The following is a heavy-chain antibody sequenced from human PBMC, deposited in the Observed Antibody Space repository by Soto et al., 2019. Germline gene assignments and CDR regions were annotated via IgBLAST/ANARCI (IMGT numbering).Heavy chain of an antibody. CDR1: GYTFTGYY. V-gene: IGHV1-2*02. CDR2: INPNSGGT. D-gene: IGHD4-17*01. Sequence: AASVKVSCKASGYTFTGYYMHWVRQAPGQGLEWMGWINPNSGGTNYAQKFQGRVTMTRDTSISTAYMELSRLRSDDTAVYYCARDHTTVVTGLNYWGQGTLVTVSS. J-gene: IGHJ4*02. CDR3: ARDHTTVVTGLNY.